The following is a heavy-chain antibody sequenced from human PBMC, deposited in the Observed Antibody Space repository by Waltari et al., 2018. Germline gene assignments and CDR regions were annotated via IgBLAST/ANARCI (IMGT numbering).Heavy chain of an antibody. J-gene: IGHJ6*03. V-gene: IGHV3-23*03. CDR3: AKEVGVGAGFYYYYYMDV. Sequence: EVQLLESGGGLVQPGGSLRLSCAASGFPFSSYAMSWVRQAPGKGLEWVSVIYSGGSSTYYADSVKGRFTISRDNSKNTLYLQMNSLRAEDTAVYYCAKEVGVGAGFYYYYYMDVWGKGTTVTVSS. CDR2: IYSGGSST. D-gene: IGHD1-26*01. CDR1: GFPFSSYA.